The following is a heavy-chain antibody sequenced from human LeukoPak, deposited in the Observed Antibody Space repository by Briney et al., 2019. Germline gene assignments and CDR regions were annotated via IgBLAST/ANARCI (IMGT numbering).Heavy chain of an antibody. J-gene: IGHJ6*03. CDR2: IIPIFGTA. D-gene: IGHD3-16*01. Sequence: ASVKVSCKASGGTFSSYAISWVRQAPGQGLEWMGGIIPIFGTANYAQKFQGRVTITTDEFTSTAYMELSSLRSEDTAVYYCASKGGHYYYMDVWGKGTTVTVSS. V-gene: IGHV1-69*05. CDR3: ASKGGHYYYMDV. CDR1: GGTFSSYA.